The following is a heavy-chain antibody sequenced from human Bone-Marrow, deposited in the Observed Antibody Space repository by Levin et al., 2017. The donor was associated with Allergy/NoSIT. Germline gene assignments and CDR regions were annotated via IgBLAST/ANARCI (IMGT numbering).Heavy chain of an antibody. J-gene: IGHJ4*02. D-gene: IGHD3-10*01. CDR1: GFTFSSYA. CDR2: ISGSGGST. CDR3: AKDHLYYYGSGTEYYFDY. Sequence: LSLTCAASGFTFSSYAMSWVRPAPGKGLEWVSAISGSGGSTYYADSVKGRFTISRDNSKNTLYLQMNSLRAEDTAVYYCAKDHLYYYGSGTEYYFDYWGQGTLVTVSS. V-gene: IGHV3-23*01.